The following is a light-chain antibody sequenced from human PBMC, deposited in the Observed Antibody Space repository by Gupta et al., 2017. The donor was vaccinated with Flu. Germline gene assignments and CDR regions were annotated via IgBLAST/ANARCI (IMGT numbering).Light chain of an antibody. CDR3: RSATTSATLGV. Sequence: TTSSTGTSTVVGGDDYVSWYQHPPAQAPNLLFYEVSSRRSGIADRFSGSNYATTASLTTAGLQAEEEADYYWRSATTSATLGVFGGGTKLTVL. CDR2: EVS. CDR1: STVVGGDDY. J-gene: IGLJ3*02. V-gene: IGLV2-14*01.